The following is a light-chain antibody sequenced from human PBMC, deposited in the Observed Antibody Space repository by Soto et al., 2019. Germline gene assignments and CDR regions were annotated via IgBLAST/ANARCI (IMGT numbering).Light chain of an antibody. Sequence: QSVLTQPPSVSGAPVQRVTISFTGSSSNIGAGYDVHWYQQLPGTSPKLLIYGNSNRPSGIPDRFSGTKSGTSASLAITGLQAEDEADYYCQAYDSSLSGYVVGTGTKLTVL. CDR3: QAYDSSLSGYV. CDR2: GNS. CDR1: SSNIGAGYD. J-gene: IGLJ1*01. V-gene: IGLV1-40*01.